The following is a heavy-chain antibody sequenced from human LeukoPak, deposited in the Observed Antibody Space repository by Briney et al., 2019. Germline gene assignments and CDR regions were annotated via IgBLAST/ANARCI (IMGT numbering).Heavy chain of an antibody. D-gene: IGHD2-15*01. CDR2: IRYDGSNK. J-gene: IGHJ4*02. V-gene: IGHV3-30*02. Sequence: GGSLRLSCAASGFTFSSYAMSWVRQAPGKGLEWVAFIRYDGSNKYYADSVKGRFTISRDNSKNTLYLQMNSLRAEDTAVYYCAKSKAVGSGPQNWGQGTLVTVSS. CDR1: GFTFSSYA. CDR3: AKSKAVGSGPQN.